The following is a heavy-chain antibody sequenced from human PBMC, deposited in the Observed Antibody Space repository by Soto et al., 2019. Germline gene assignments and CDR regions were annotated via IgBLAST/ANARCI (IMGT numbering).Heavy chain of an antibody. Sequence: QVQLVQSGAEVKKPGASVRVSCKASGYTFTSYAMHWVRQAPGQRLEWMGWINAGNGNTKYSQKFQGRVTITRDTSASTAYMELSSLRSEDTAVYYCARTLVGATPADYWGQGTLVTVSS. CDR1: GYTFTSYA. V-gene: IGHV1-3*01. CDR3: ARTLVGATPADY. CDR2: INAGNGNT. J-gene: IGHJ4*02. D-gene: IGHD1-26*01.